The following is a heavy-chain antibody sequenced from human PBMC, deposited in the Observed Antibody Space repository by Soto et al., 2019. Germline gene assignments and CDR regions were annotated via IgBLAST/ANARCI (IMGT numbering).Heavy chain of an antibody. D-gene: IGHD2-2*01. CDR1: GGSISSGGYY. J-gene: IGHJ3*02. V-gene: IGHV4-31*03. CDR2: IYYSGST. CDR3: ASPRYCSSTSCYGPSAFDI. Sequence: SETLSLTCTVSGGSISSGGYYWSWIRQHPGKGLEWIGYIYYSGSTYYNPSLKSRVTISVDTYKNQFSLKLSSVTAADTAVYYCASPRYCSSTSCYGPSAFDIWGQGTMVTVSS.